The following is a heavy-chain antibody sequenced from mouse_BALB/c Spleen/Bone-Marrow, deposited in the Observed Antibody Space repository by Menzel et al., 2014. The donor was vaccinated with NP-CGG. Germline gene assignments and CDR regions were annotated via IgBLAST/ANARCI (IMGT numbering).Heavy chain of an antibody. CDR2: INPGHGRA. CDR3: TIYSGRTPYWHPEG. Sequence: VQLRPSGAGLGIPGAPVPFSCKPSSYPFPISLLPWSKLRPGPAFDWVGGINPGHGRAYYNEKFKRKATLTGDKSARTAYMQLNSLTSEDSAVYHCTIYSGRTPYWHPEGWGAGTAVSV. V-gene: IGHV1S16*01. J-gene: IGHJ1*01. CDR1: SYPFPISL. D-gene: IGHD1-1*01.